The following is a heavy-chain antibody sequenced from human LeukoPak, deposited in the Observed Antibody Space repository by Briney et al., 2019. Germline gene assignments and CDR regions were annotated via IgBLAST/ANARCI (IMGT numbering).Heavy chain of an antibody. CDR1: GGSISSDY. CDR2: IYYSGST. CDR3: ARGIIYGGKSGHYDGMDV. D-gene: IGHD4-23*01. V-gene: IGHV4-59*01. Sequence: SETLSLTCTVSGGSISSDYWNWIRQPPGKGLEWIGYIYYSGSTNCNPSLKSRVTISVDTSKNQFSLNLSSVTAADTAVYYCARGIIYGGKSGHYDGMDVWGQGTTVTVSS. J-gene: IGHJ6*02.